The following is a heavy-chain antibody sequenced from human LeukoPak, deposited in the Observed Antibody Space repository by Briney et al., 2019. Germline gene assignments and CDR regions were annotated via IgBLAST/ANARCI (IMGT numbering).Heavy chain of an antibody. D-gene: IGHD1-7*01. CDR3: TTAGDPWRGNYVTSYRDY. J-gene: IGHJ4*02. V-gene: IGHV3-66*01. CDR2: IYSGGST. Sequence: GGSLRFSCAASGFTVSSNYMSWVRQAPGKGLEWVSVIYSGGSTYYAASVKGRFTISRDNSKNTLYLQMNSLKTEDTAVYYCTTAGDPWRGNYVTSYRDYWGQGTLVTVSS. CDR1: GFTVSSNY.